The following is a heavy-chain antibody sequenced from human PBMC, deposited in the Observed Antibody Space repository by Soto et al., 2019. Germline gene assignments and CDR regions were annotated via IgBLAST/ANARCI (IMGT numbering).Heavy chain of an antibody. D-gene: IGHD3-22*01. Sequence: QVQLVESGGGVVQPGGSLRLSCAASGFTFSSYGMHWVRQAPGKGLEWLAVIWADGSDKYYADSVKGRFTISRDNSKNALYLQMNSLRSDDSAVYYCARCLSEGSGYKCLDYWSQGTLVTVSS. V-gene: IGHV3-33*01. CDR1: GFTFSSYG. CDR3: ARCLSEGSGYKCLDY. J-gene: IGHJ4*02. CDR2: IWADGSDK.